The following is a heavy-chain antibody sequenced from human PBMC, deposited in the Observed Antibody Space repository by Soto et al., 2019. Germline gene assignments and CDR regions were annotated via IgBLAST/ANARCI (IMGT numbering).Heavy chain of an antibody. V-gene: IGHV4-34*01. D-gene: IGHD4-17*01. CDR3: ARATGDYTFDY. Sequence: SETLSLTCAGYGGSFSGYYWSWIRQPPGKGLEWIGEINHSGSTNYNPSLKSRVTISVDTSKNQFSLKLSSVTAADTAVYYCARATGDYTFDYWGQGTLVTVSS. J-gene: IGHJ4*02. CDR2: INHSGST. CDR1: GGSFSGYY.